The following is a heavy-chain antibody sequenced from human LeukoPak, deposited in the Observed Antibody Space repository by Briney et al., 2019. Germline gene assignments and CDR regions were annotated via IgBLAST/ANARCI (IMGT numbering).Heavy chain of an antibody. CDR1: GGSISSYY. D-gene: IGHD3-22*01. Sequence: PSETLSLTCTVSGGSISSYYLSWIRQPPGKGLEWIGYIYYSGSTNYNPSLKSRVTISVDTSKNQFSLKLSSVTAADTAVYYCARHVPCYDSSGYYYYYYMDVWGKGTTVTISS. CDR3: ARHVPCYDSSGYYYYYYMDV. V-gene: IGHV4-59*08. J-gene: IGHJ6*03. CDR2: IYYSGST.